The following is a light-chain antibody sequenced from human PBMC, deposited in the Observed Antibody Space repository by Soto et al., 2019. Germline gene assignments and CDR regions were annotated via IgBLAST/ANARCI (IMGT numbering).Light chain of an antibody. Sequence: EIVMTQSPATLSVSPGERATLSCRARQSISTNLAWYQQKPGQAPRLLIFGASTRATGIPARFSGSGSGTEFTLTISSLQSEDFAVYYCQQYNAWPLTFGGGTKVEIK. CDR3: QQYNAWPLT. V-gene: IGKV3-15*01. J-gene: IGKJ4*01. CDR2: GAS. CDR1: QSISTN.